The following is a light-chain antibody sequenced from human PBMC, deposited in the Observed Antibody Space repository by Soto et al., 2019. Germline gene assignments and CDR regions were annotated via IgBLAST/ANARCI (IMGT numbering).Light chain of an antibody. CDR1: NIGSKN. J-gene: IGLJ2*01. CDR3: QVWHSSLVV. V-gene: IGLV3-9*01. CDR2: RDT. Sequence: SYELTQPLSVSVALGQTARITCGGNNIGSKNVHWYQQKPGQAPVVVIYRDTNRPSGIPERFSGSSSGNTATLTISRAQAGDEADYYCQVWHSSLVVFGGGTKVTVL.